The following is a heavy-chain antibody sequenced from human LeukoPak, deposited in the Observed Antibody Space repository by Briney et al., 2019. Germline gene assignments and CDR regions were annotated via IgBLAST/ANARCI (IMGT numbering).Heavy chain of an antibody. CDR2: INHSGST. D-gene: IGHD6-19*01. CDR1: GGSFSGYY. V-gene: IGHV4-34*01. J-gene: IGHJ4*02. Sequence: SETLSLTCAVYGGSFSGYYWSWIRQPPGKGLEWIGEINHSGSTNYNPSLKSRVTISVDTSKNQFSLKLSSVTAADTAVYYCARARSVANPPDYWGQGTLVTVSS. CDR3: ARARSVANPPDY.